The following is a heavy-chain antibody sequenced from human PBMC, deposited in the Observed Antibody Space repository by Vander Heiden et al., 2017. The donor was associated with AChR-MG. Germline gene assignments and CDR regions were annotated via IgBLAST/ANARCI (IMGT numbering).Heavy chain of an antibody. Sequence: EVQLVESGGGLVQPGRSLRLSCAASGFPFDDYAMHWVRQAPGKGLEWVSGISWNSGSIGYADSVKGRFTISRDNAKNSLYLQMISLRAEDTALYYCAKDMAQVTTAGFDYWGQGTLVTVSS. CDR2: ISWNSGSI. V-gene: IGHV3-9*01. CDR3: AKDMAQVTTAGFDY. D-gene: IGHD4-17*01. CDR1: GFPFDDYA. J-gene: IGHJ4*02.